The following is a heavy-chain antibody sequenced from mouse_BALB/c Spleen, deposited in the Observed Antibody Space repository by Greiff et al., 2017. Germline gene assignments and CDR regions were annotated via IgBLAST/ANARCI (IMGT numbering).Heavy chain of an antibody. CDR1: GYSITSDYA. CDR3: VRHYYGNYYAMDY. Sequence: EVQLQQSGPGLVKPSQSLSLTCTVTGYSITSDYAWNWIRQFPGNKLEWMGYISYSGSTSYNPSLKSRISITRDTSKNQFFLQLNSVTTEDTATYYCVRHYYGNYYAMDYWGQGTSVTVSS. J-gene: IGHJ4*01. V-gene: IGHV3-2*02. D-gene: IGHD2-1*01. CDR2: ISYSGST.